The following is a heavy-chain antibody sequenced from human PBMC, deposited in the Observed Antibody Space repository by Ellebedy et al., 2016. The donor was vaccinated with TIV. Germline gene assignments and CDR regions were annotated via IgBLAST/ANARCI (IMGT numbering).Heavy chain of an antibody. V-gene: IGHV1-46*01. CDR2: INPSGGST. Sequence: AASVKVSCKVSGYTLTELSMHWVRQAPGQGLEWMGIINPSGGSTSYAQKFQGRVTMTRDTSTSTVYMELSSLRSEDTAVYYCARDRGIGIDGYNLYWGQGTLVTVSS. CDR3: ARDRGIGIDGYNLY. D-gene: IGHD5-24*01. J-gene: IGHJ4*02. CDR1: GYTLTELS.